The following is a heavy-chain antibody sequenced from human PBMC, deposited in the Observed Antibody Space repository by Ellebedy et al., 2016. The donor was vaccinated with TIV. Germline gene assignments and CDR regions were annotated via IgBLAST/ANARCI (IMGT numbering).Heavy chain of an antibody. CDR3: ARRASYGDYAVQVNPWFDP. CDR1: GFNFRSYW. J-gene: IGHJ5*02. D-gene: IGHD4-17*01. Sequence: GGSLRLSCAASGFNFRSYWMTWVRQAPGKGLEWVAKRRQDGDEIYYVESVKGRFTISRDNAKNSLFLQMNSLRVEDTAVYYCARRASYGDYAVQVNPWFDPWGQGTLVTVSS. CDR2: RRQDGDEI. V-gene: IGHV3-7*01.